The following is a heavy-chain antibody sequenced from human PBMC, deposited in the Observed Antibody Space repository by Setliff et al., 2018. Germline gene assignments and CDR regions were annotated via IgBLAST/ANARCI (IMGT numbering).Heavy chain of an antibody. CDR3: ARDLEMATPLTY. V-gene: IGHV1-18*01. CDR2: ISAYNGNT. J-gene: IGHJ4*02. CDR1: GYTFTSYG. Sequence: ASVKVSCKASGYTFTSYGISWVRQAPGQGLEWMGWISAYNGNTNYAQKLQGRVTTTTDTSTSTAYMELSSLRSEDTAVYYCARDLEMATPLTYWGQGTLVTVSS. D-gene: IGHD5-12*01.